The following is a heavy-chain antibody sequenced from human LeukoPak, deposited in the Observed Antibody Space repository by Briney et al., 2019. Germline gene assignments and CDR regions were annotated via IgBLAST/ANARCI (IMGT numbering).Heavy chain of an antibody. Sequence: GGSLRLSCAAPGFTFSSYGMNWVRQAPGKGLEWVAYISSSGSTIYYADSVKGRFTISRDNAKNSLYLQMNSLRAEDTAVYYCARSYDYYGSGSYDVWGQGTLVTVSS. CDR3: ARSYDYYGSGSYDV. J-gene: IGHJ4*02. CDR1: GFTFSSYG. CDR2: ISSSGSTI. V-gene: IGHV3-48*03. D-gene: IGHD3-10*01.